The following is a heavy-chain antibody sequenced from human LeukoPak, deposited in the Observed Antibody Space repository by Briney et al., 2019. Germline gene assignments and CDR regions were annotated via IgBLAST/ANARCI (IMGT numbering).Heavy chain of an antibody. V-gene: IGHV3-11*04. J-gene: IGHJ4*02. D-gene: IGHD3-9*01. CDR3: ARDHDWAFDY. CDR1: GFTVSDYY. Sequence: PGGSLTLSCAVSGFTVSDYYMSWVRQAPGKGLEWVSYISGSSSTIYYVDSVKGRFTVSRDNAKNSLYLQMNSLRDEDTAVYYCARDHDWAFDYWGQGTLVTVSS. CDR2: ISGSSSTI.